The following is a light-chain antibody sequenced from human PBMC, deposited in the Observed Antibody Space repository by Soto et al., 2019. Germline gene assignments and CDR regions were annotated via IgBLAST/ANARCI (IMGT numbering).Light chain of an antibody. CDR2: AAS. Sequence: DLPMTQSPSSLSASIGDRVTISCRASQDISSSLNWYQHKSGKAPKLLIYAASGLHSGVPSRFSGSGSGTDFTLTISSLQPEDFATYYCQQSYVTPWTFGQGTKVEIK. V-gene: IGKV1-39*01. J-gene: IGKJ1*01. CDR3: QQSYVTPWT. CDR1: QDISSS.